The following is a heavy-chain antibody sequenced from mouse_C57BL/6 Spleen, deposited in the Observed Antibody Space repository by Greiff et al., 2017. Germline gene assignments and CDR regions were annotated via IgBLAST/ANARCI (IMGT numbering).Heavy chain of an antibody. D-gene: IGHD2-1*01. Sequence: EVQLQQSGPGLVKPSQSLSLTCSVTGYSITSGYYWNWIRQFPGNKLEWMGYISYDGSNNYNPSLKNRISITRDTSKNQFFLKLNSVTTEDTATYYCAREELQGYFDVWGTGTTVTVSS. CDR2: ISYDGSN. CDR3: AREELQGYFDV. V-gene: IGHV3-6*01. J-gene: IGHJ1*03. CDR1: GYSITSGYY.